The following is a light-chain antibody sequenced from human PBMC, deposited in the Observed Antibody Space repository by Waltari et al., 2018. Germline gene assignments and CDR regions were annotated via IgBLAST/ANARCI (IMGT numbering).Light chain of an antibody. V-gene: IGLV3-1*01. CDR1: SLGEKY. CDR2: EDY. J-gene: IGLJ2*01. CDR3: HAWDTNTAV. Sequence: SYELSQTPSVSVSPGQTATITCPGASLGEKYVSWYQQKAGQSPVRVIYEDYKRPSGIPERFSGSSSGNTATLTISGTQAMDEADYYCHAWDTNTAVFGGGTKVTVL.